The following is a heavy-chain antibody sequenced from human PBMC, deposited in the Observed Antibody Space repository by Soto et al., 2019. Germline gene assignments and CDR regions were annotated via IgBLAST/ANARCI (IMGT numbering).Heavy chain of an antibody. V-gene: IGHV5-10-1*01. CDR2: IDPSDSHT. CDR1: GYTFTNYW. CDR3: ARLRPSGWYMDY. Sequence: PGESLKISCKGSGYTFTNYWIAWVRQMPVKGLVWLGRIDPSDSHTSYSPSFEGHVTISVDKSISTAYLQCSSLKASDTAMYYCARLRPSGWYMDYWGQGTLATVSS. J-gene: IGHJ4*02. D-gene: IGHD6-19*01.